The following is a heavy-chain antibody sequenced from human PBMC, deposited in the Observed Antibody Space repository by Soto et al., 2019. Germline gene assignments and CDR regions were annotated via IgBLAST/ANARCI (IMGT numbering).Heavy chain of an antibody. CDR1: GGSFSGYY. V-gene: IGHV4-34*01. CDR3: ARVRGYSYGSNYFYCMDV. D-gene: IGHD5-18*01. CDR2: INHSGST. Sequence: SETLSLTCAVYGGSFSGYYWSWIRQPPGKGLEWIGEINHSGSTNYSPSLKSRVTVSIDTSKNRFSLRLSSVTAADTAVYYCARVRGYSYGSNYFYCMDVWGQGTTVTVSS. J-gene: IGHJ6*02.